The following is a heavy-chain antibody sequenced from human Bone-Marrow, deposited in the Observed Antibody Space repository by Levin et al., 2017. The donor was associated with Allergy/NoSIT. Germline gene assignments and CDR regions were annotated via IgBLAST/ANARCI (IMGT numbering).Heavy chain of an antibody. V-gene: IGHV3-74*01. CDR2: INRDGSST. CDR1: GFNFSSYW. D-gene: IGHD4-17*01. Sequence: GGSLRLSCSASGFNFSSYWMHWVRQAPGKGLVWVSRINRDGSSTSYADSVKGRFTISRDNAKNTLYLHMHSLRAEDTSVYYCARDRVTTNWYFDLWSRGPLVTVSS. J-gene: IGHJ2*01. CDR3: ARDRVTTNWYFDL.